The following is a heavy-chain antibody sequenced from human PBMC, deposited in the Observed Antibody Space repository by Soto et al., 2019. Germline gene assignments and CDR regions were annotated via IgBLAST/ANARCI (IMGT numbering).Heavy chain of an antibody. Sequence: GGSLRLSCAASRFTFSSYWMSWVRQAPGKGLEWVANIKQDGSEKYYVDSVKGRFTISRDNAKNSLYLQMNSLRAEDTALYYCAKGRSYYYYYGVDVWGQGTTVTVSS. V-gene: IGHV3-7*05. J-gene: IGHJ6*02. CDR2: IKQDGSEK. CDR1: RFTFSSYW. CDR3: AKGRSYYYYYGVDV.